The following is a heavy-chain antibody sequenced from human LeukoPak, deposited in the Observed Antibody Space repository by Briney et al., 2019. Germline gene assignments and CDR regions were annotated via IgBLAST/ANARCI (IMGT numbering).Heavy chain of an antibody. Sequence: TGGSLRLSRAASGFTFSDSYMSWFRQAPGKGLEWVSYISSGGNSIYYTDSVKGRFTISRDNAKNSLYLQMNSLRAEDTAVYYCARGDPYYYDSSGYRSWDYWGQGTLVTVSS. CDR3: ARGDPYYYDSSGYRSWDY. CDR2: ISSGGNSI. V-gene: IGHV3-11*04. J-gene: IGHJ4*02. CDR1: GFTFSDSY. D-gene: IGHD3-22*01.